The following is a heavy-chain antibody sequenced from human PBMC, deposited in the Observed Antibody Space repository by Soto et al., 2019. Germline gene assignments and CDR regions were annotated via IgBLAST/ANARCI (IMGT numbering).Heavy chain of an antibody. J-gene: IGHJ6*02. CDR2: IKSRTDGGTT. D-gene: IGHD3-3*01. V-gene: IGHV3-15*01. Sequence: PGGSLRLSCAASGFSFSNAWMNWVRQAPGKGLEWVGRIKSRTDGGTTDYAEVVKGRFTISRDDSKNTLYLQMNSLETEDTAIYYCTTPIGSGYYRRYGMDVWGQGTTVTVSS. CDR1: GFSFSNAW. CDR3: TTPIGSGYYRRYGMDV.